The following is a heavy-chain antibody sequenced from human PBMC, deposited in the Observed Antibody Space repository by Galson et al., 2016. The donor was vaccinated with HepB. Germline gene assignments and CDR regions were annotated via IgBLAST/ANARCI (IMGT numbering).Heavy chain of an antibody. CDR3: ARQALGVRQPPDH. V-gene: IGHV3-30-3*01. Sequence: SLRLSCAGSGFIFSTYSMHWVRQAPGKGLEWVAVISPAGSVKYYSDSVRGRFTISRDNSKNTHSLQMNSLRTEDTAVYYCARQALGVRQPPDHWGQGTLVTGSS. J-gene: IGHJ4*02. D-gene: IGHD3-10*01. CDR1: GFIFSTYS. CDR2: ISPAGSVK.